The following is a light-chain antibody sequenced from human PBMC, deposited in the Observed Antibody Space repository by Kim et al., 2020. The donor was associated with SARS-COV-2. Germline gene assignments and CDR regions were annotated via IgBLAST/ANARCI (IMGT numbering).Light chain of an antibody. V-gene: IGKV1-27*01. J-gene: IGKJ1*01. CDR3: QKCDNAPFT. CDR2: AAS. Sequence: AAVGDRVTITGRASQDISNDLAGFQQKPGKAPRVLIYAASTLQTGVPSRFSGSGSGTDFTLTITSLQPEDVATYYCQKCDNAPFTFGQGTKVDIK. CDR1: QDISND.